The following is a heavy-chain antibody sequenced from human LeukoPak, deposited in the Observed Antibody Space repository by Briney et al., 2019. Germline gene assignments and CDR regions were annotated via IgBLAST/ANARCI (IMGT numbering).Heavy chain of an antibody. CDR3: AKRGIAVAGTALDI. J-gene: IGHJ3*02. D-gene: IGHD6-19*01. CDR2: IPSDGDNK. CDR1: GFIFSSYC. Sequence: GGSLRLACAASGFIFSSYCMHWVRQAPGKGLEWVTFIPSDGDNKYYADSVKGRFTISRDNSKNTLYLQMNSLRAEDTAVYYCAKRGIAVAGTALDIWGQGTMVTASS. V-gene: IGHV3-30*02.